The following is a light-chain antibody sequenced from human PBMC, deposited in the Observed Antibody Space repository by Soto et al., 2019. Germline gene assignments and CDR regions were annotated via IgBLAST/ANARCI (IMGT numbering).Light chain of an antibody. CDR1: QSVSSSY. V-gene: IGKV3-20*01. CDR3: QQYGSSPQSWT. Sequence: EIVLTQSPGTLSLSPGERATLSCRASQSVSSSYLAWYQQKPGQAPRLLIYGASSRATGLPDRFSGSGSGTDFTLTISRLEPEDFAVYYCQQYGSSPQSWTFGQGTKVEIK. J-gene: IGKJ1*01. CDR2: GAS.